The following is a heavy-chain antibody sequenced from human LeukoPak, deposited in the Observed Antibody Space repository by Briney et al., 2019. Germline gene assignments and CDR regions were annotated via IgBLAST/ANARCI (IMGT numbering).Heavy chain of an antibody. CDR1: GFTFSSYA. CDR3: AKDGDCTNGVCPYYYYGMDV. J-gene: IGHJ6*02. V-gene: IGHV3-23*01. CDR2: ISGSGGST. Sequence: GGSLRLSCAASGFTFSSYAMSWVRQAPGKGLEWVSAISGSGGSTYYADSVKGRFTISRDNSKNTLYLQMNGLRAEDTAVYYCAKDGDCTNGVCPYYYYGMDVWGQGTTVTVSS. D-gene: IGHD2-8*01.